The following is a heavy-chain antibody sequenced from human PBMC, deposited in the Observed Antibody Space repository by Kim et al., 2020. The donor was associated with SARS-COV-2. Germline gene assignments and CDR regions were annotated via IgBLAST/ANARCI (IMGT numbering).Heavy chain of an antibody. J-gene: IGHJ5*02. Sequence: GGSLRLSCAASGFTFSSYAMSWVRQAPGKGLEWVSAISGSGGSTYYADSVKGRFTISRDNPKNTLYLQMNSLRAEDTAVYYCAKDRGYSSSWYGGGYNWFDPWGQGTLVTVSS. CDR2: ISGSGGST. D-gene: IGHD6-13*01. CDR1: GFTFSSYA. V-gene: IGHV3-23*01. CDR3: AKDRGYSSSWYGGGYNWFDP.